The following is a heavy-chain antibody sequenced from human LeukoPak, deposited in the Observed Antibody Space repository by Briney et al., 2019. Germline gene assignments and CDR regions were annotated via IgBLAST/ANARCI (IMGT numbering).Heavy chain of an antibody. CDR1: GYTFTSYG. CDR2: INPNSGGT. D-gene: IGHD6-13*01. CDR3: ARDVAAAAPDDAFDI. V-gene: IGHV1-2*06. Sequence: ASMKVSCKASGYTFTSYGINWVRQAPGQGLEWMGRINPNSGGTNYAQKFQGRVTMTRDTSISTAYMELSRLRSDDTAVYYCARDVAAAAPDDAFDIWGQGQWSPSLQ. J-gene: IGHJ3*02.